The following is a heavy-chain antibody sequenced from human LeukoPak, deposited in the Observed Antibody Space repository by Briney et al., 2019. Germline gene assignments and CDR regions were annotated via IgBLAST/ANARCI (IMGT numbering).Heavy chain of an antibody. J-gene: IGHJ4*02. V-gene: IGHV4-39*01. CDR2: IYYSGIT. CDR3: ARSDYYDYRQIDF. Sequence: SETLSLTYTVSGDSIITSSYYWGWVRQPPGKGLEWLGSIYYSGITHYNPSLKRRVIIYVDTSRNQFSLHLQSVTAADTAVFYCARSDYYDYRQIDFWGQGTLVTVSS. CDR1: GDSIITSSYY. D-gene: IGHD3-16*01.